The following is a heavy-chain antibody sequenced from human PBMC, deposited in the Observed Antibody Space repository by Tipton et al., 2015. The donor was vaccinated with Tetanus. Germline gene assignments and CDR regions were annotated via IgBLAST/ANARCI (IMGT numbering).Heavy chain of an antibody. Sequence: SLRLSCAASGFTFSSYAMSWVRQAPGKGLEWVSAISGSGGSTYYADSVKGRFTISRDNSKNTLYLQMNSLRAEDTAVYYCAKSPPDSSGYIEDHYFDYWGQGTLVTVSS. CDR2: ISGSGGST. J-gene: IGHJ4*02. CDR1: GFTFSSYA. V-gene: IGHV3-23*01. D-gene: IGHD3-22*01. CDR3: AKSPPDSSGYIEDHYFDY.